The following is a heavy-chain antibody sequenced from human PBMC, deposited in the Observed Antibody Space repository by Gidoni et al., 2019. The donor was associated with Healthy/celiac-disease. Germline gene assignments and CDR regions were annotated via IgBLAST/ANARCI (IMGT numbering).Heavy chain of an antibody. CDR3: AKDLGYCSSTSCYAADY. V-gene: IGHV3-30*18. CDR1: GFTFSSYG. CDR2: ISYDGSNK. J-gene: IGHJ4*02. Sequence: QVQLVESGGGVVQPGRSLRLSCAASGFTFSSYGMHWVRQAPGKGLEWVAVISYDGSNKYYADSVKGRFTISRDNSKNTLYLQMNSLRAEDTAVYYCAKDLGYCSSTSCYAADYWGQGTLVTVSS. D-gene: IGHD2-2*01.